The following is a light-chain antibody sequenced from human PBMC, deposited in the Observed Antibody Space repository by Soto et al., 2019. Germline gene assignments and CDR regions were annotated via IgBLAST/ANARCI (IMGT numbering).Light chain of an antibody. CDR2: DVS. CDR1: SSDVGGYDY. V-gene: IGLV2-8*01. CDR3: SSYAGTYIV. Sequence: QSVLTQPPSASGSPGQSVAISCTGTSSDVGGYDYVSWYQQHPGKAPKLMIYDVSKRPSGVPDRFSGSKSGNTASLTVSGLQAEDEADYYCSSYAGTYIVFGTGTKVNVL. J-gene: IGLJ1*01.